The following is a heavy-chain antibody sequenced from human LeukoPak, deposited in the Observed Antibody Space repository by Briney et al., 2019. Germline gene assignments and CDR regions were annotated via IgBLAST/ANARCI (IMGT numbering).Heavy chain of an antibody. J-gene: IGHJ4*02. D-gene: IGHD6-19*01. V-gene: IGHV3-30*02. Sequence: GGSLRLSCAASGFTFSSYGMHWVRQAPGKGLEWVAFIRYDGSNKYYADSVKGRFTVSRDNSKNTLYLQMNSLRAEDTAVYYCAKPRSQWLETFFDYWGQGTLVTVSS. CDR3: AKPRSQWLETFFDY. CDR2: IRYDGSNK. CDR1: GFTFSSYG.